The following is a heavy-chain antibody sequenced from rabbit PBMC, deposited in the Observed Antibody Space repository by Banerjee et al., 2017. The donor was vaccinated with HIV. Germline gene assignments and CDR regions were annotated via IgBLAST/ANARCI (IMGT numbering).Heavy chain of an antibody. D-gene: IGHD6-1*01. Sequence: QEQLEESGGDLVKPEGSLKLSCKASGFSLNNNYVMRWVRQAPGKGLEWIASIYSTSGTTYYATWAKGRFTISKTSSTTVTLQMTSLTAADTATYFCASDIYGYGAFNLWGPGTLVTVS. CDR1: GFSLNNNYV. CDR2: IYSTSGTT. V-gene: IGHV1S45*01. CDR3: ASDIYGYGAFNL. J-gene: IGHJ4*01.